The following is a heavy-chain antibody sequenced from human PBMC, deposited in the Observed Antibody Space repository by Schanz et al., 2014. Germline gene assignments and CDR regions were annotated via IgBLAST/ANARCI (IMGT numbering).Heavy chain of an antibody. J-gene: IGHJ2*01. V-gene: IGHV4-31*03. CDR1: GGSVSSGGDY. Sequence: QVQLQESGPGLVKPSQTLSLTCTVSGGSVSSGGDYWSWIRQHPGKGLEWIGFISYSGSTYYNPSRKSRVTISRDTSKSQFSRTLTSLTAADTAVYYCARDTTWRLDLWGRGTLVTVSS. CDR2: ISYSGST. CDR3: ARDTTWRLDL. D-gene: IGHD1-1*01.